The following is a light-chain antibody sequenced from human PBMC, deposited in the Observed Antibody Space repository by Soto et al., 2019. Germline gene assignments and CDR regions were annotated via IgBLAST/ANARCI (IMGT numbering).Light chain of an antibody. CDR2: EAT. V-gene: IGLV2-23*01. J-gene: IGLJ1*01. CDR3: SSYASYISSYV. CDR1: AGDVGSYNL. Sequence: QSALTQPDSVSGSPGQSITISCTGTAGDVGSYNLVSWYQQRPGKAPKLLIYEATKRPLGLSNRFSGSRSGNTASLTISGLQAEDEADYYCSSYASYISSYVFGPGTKRTVL.